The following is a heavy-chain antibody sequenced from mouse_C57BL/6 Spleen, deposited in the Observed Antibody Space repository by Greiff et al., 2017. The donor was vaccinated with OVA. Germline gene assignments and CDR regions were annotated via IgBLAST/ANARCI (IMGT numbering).Heavy chain of an antibody. CDR1: GYTFTDHT. CDR2: IYPRDGST. CDR3: ARNYYGSNWYFDV. J-gene: IGHJ1*03. V-gene: IGHV1-78*01. Sequence: VQLQQSDAELVKPGASVKISCKVSGYTFTDHTIHWTKQRPEQGLEWIGYIYPRDGSTKYNEKFKGKATLTADKSSSTAYMQLNSLTSEDSAVYFCARNYYGSNWYFDVWGTGTTVTVSS. D-gene: IGHD1-1*01.